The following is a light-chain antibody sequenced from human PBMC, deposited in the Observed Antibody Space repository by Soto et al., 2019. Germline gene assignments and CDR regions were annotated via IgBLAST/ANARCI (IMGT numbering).Light chain of an antibody. V-gene: IGKV3-20*01. CDR1: QSVTSNY. CDR3: QQNGSPPIT. J-gene: IGKJ5*01. CDR2: GAS. Sequence: EIVLTQSPGTLSLSPGERATLFCRASQSVTSNYLAWCQQKPGQAPRLLIYGASSRATGIPDRFSGSGSGTDFTITISRLEAEDFAVYYCQQNGSPPITFGQGTRLEIK.